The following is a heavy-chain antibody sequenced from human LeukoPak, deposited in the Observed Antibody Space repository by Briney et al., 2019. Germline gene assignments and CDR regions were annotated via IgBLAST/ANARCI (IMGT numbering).Heavy chain of an antibody. V-gene: IGHV4-34*01. Sequence: SETLSLTCAVYGGSFSGYYWSWIRQPPGKGLEWIGEINHSGSTNYNPSLKSRVTISVDTSKNQFSLKLSSVTAADTAVYYCARGAGVRYFDWSYFDYWGQGTLVTVSS. CDR1: GGSFSGYY. J-gene: IGHJ4*02. CDR2: INHSGST. D-gene: IGHD3-9*01. CDR3: ARGAGVRYFDWSYFDY.